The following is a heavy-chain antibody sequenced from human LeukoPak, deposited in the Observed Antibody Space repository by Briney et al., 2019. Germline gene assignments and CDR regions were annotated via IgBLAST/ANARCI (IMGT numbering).Heavy chain of an antibody. CDR3: ARGGPPDYYDSSGYFDY. Sequence: GGSLRLSCAASVFSVSNYGMSWVRQAPGRGLEWGSSISAGGNTYYADSVKGQFTISRDNSKNMLDLQMNSLRAEDTAVYYCARGGPPDYYDSSGYFDYWGQGTLVTVSS. CDR2: ISAGGNT. J-gene: IGHJ4*02. CDR1: VFSVSNYG. V-gene: IGHV3-23*01. D-gene: IGHD3-22*01.